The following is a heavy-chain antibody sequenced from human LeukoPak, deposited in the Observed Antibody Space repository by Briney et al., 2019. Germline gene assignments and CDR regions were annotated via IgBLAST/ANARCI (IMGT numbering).Heavy chain of an antibody. D-gene: IGHD1-26*01. Sequence: PGGSLRLSCAASGFTVSTNYISWVRPAPGKGLEWVSVIYSGGSTYYADSVKGRFTISRDKSKNTPYLQMNSLRAEDTAVYYCARGRGSYYFDYWGQGTLVTVSS. CDR1: GFTVSTNY. CDR3: ARGRGSYYFDY. V-gene: IGHV3-53*01. J-gene: IGHJ4*02. CDR2: IYSGGST.